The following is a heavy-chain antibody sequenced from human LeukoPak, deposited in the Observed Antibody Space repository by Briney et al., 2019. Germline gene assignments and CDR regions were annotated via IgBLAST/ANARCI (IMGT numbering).Heavy chain of an antibody. D-gene: IGHD2-2*01. CDR1: GGTFSSYA. CDR2: IIPIFGTA. CDR3: ARESREWPGGCGSTSCQSYYYFGMDV. Sequence: ASVKVSCKASGGTFSSYAISWVRQAPGQGLEWMGGIIPIFGTANYAQKFQGRVTITADESTSTAYMELSSLRSEDTAVYYCARESREWPGGCGSTSCQSYYYFGMDVWGKETTVTVSS. V-gene: IGHV1-69*13. J-gene: IGHJ6*04.